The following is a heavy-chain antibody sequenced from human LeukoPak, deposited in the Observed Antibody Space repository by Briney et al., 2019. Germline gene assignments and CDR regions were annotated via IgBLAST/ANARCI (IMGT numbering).Heavy chain of an antibody. J-gene: IGHJ4*02. CDR3: ARVASSILGYASFDF. D-gene: IGHD2-2*01. CDR2: MHHGGST. V-gene: IGHV4-38-2*02. CDR1: GDSIRNANY. Sequence: PSETLSPTCSVSGDSIRNANYWGWIRQPPGQGLEWIAGMHHGGSTFYNPSLQSRVTISMYTSKNQFSLNLNYVTAADTAVYYCARVASSILGYASFDFWGQGTLVTVS.